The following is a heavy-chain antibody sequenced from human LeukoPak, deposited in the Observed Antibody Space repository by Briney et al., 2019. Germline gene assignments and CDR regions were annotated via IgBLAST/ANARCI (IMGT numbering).Heavy chain of an antibody. CDR1: VYTFTGYY. CDR3: ARDWDYVWGSYRPSYNWFDP. D-gene: IGHD3-16*02. CDR2: INPNSGGT. Sequence: ASVKVSCKASVYTFTGYYMHWVRQPPGQGLEWMGWINPNSGGTNYAQKFQGRVTMTRDTSISTAYMELSRLRSDDTAVYYCARDWDYVWGSYRPSYNWFDPWGQGTLVTVSS. V-gene: IGHV1-2*02. J-gene: IGHJ5*02.